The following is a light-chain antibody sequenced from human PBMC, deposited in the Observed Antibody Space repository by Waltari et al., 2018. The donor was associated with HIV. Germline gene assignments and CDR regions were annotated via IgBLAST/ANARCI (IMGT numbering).Light chain of an antibody. CDR1: SSNIGAGYD. J-gene: IGLJ2*01. V-gene: IGLV1-40*01. Sequence: QSVLTQPPSVSGAPGQRITISCTGSSSNIGAGYDVNWYQQLPGTAPKLLIYGDSSRPSGVPDRFSGSKSGTSASLAITGLQAEDEADYYCQSYDSSLSGSGVFGGGTKLTVL. CDR2: GDS. CDR3: QSYDSSLSGSGV.